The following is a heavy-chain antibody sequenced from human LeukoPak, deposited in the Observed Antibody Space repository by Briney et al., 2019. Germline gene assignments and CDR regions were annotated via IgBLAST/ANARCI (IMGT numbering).Heavy chain of an antibody. CDR1: GGTFSSYA. CDR2: IIPIFGTA. CDR3: ARYCSSTSCYGPAFDI. D-gene: IGHD2-2*01. V-gene: IGHV1-69*13. J-gene: IGHJ3*02. Sequence: ASVKVSCKASGGTFSSYAISWVRQAPGQGLEWMGVIIPIFGTANYAQKFQGRVTITADESTSTAYMELSSLRSEDTAVYYCARYCSSTSCYGPAFDIWGQGTMVTVSS.